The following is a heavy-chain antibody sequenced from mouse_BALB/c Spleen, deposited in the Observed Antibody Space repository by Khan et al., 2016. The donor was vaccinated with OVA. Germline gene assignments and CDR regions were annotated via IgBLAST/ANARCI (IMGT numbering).Heavy chain of an antibody. Sequence: QVQLQQSGAELAKPGASVKMSCKASGYTFTSYWMHWVKQRPGQGLEWIGYINPSSGYTEYNQNFKDKATLTADKSSSTAYMQLSSLTSEDSAVYYCASDRIDYWGQGTTLTVSS. V-gene: IGHV1-7*01. J-gene: IGHJ2*01. CDR3: ASDRIDY. CDR1: GYTFTSYW. CDR2: INPSSGYT.